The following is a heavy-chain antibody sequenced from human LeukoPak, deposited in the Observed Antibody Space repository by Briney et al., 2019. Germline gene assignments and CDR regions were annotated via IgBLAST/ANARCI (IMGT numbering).Heavy chain of an antibody. J-gene: IGHJ4*02. CDR2: IYYNGST. CDR1: GGSISSYY. Sequence: PSETLSLTCTVSGGSISSYYWSWIRQPSGKGLEWIGYIYYNGSTNYNPSLKSRLTISVDTSKNQFSLKLSSVTAADTAMYYCARAGRAQNFDYWGQGTLVTVSS. CDR3: ARAGRAQNFDY. V-gene: IGHV4-59*13.